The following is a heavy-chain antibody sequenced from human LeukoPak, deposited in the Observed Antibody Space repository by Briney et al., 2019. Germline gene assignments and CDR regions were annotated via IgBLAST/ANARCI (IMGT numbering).Heavy chain of an antibody. J-gene: IGHJ4*02. D-gene: IGHD5-24*01. CDR3: ARDRRRWLQLFYFDY. Sequence: GGSLRLSCAASGFTFSSYSMNWVRQAPGKGLEWVSSISSSSSYIYYADSVKGRFTISRDNAKNSLYLQMKSLRAEDTAVYYCARDRRRWLQLFYFDYWGQGTLVTVSS. V-gene: IGHV3-21*01. CDR1: GFTFSSYS. CDR2: ISSSSSYI.